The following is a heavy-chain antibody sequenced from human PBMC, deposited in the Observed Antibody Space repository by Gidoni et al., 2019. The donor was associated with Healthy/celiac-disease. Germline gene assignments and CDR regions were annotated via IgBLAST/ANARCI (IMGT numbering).Heavy chain of an antibody. V-gene: IGHV4-34*01. J-gene: IGHJ4*02. CDR1: GGSFSGYY. Sequence: QVQLQQWGAGLLKPSETLSLTCAVYGGSFSGYYWSWIRQPPGKGLEWIGEINHSGSTNYNPSLKSRVTISVDTSKNQFSLKLSSVTAADTAVYYCARGRTTVAAYYFDYWGQGTLVTVSS. CDR3: ARGRTTVAAYYFDY. D-gene: IGHD4-17*01. CDR2: INHSGST.